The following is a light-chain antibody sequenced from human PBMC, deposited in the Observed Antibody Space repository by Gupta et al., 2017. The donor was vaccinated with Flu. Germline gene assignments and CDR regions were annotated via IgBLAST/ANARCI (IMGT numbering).Light chain of an antibody. CDR2: SGS. V-gene: IGKV1-9*01. CDR3: LQGNHSPLT. CDR1: QGINSY. J-gene: IGKJ4*01. Sequence: PSLRSASARDSMSITSLPSQGINSYLAWYQQKPGKSPQLLIYSGSTVDTGVPSRFSGSGSGTELTLTISSRQPEDFAVYYCLQGNHSPLTFGGGTKVEIK.